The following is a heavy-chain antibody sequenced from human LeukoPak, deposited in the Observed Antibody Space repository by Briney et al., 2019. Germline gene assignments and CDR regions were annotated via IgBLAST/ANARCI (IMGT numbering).Heavy chain of an antibody. CDR1: GGSFSGYY. CDR3: ARRNSRGYDGSEYFDY. D-gene: IGHD3-10*01. V-gene: IGHV4-34*01. J-gene: IGHJ4*02. CDR2: INHSGST. Sequence: EPSETLSLTCAVYGGSFSGYYWSWIRQPPGKGLEWIGEINHSGSTNYNPSLKSRVTISVDTSKNQFSLKVTSVTAADTAVYYCARRNSRGYDGSEYFDYWGQGTLVAVSS.